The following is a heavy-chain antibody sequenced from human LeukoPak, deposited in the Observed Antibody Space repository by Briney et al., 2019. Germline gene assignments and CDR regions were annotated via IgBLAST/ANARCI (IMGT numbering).Heavy chain of an antibody. Sequence: SVKVSCKVSGYTLTELSMHWVRQAPGQGLEWMGGIIPIFGTANYAQKFQGRVTITADESTSTAYMELSSLRSEDTAVYYCARGFYSSGWYPLDYWGQGTLVTVSS. D-gene: IGHD6-19*01. CDR3: ARGFYSSGWYPLDY. J-gene: IGHJ4*02. CDR2: IIPIFGTA. V-gene: IGHV1-69*13. CDR1: GYTLTELS.